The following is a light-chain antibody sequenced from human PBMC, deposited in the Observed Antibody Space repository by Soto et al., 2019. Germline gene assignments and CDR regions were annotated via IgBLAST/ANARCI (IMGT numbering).Light chain of an antibody. CDR3: SSYSTAGTPSYV. Sequence: QSALTQPASVSGSPGQSIAISCTGTSSDVGGYNYVSWYQQHPGKAPKLMIYDVTNRPSGVSTRFSGSKSGYTASLTISGLQAEDEADYYCSSYSTAGTPSYVFGTGTKLTAL. V-gene: IGLV2-14*01. CDR2: DVT. CDR1: SSDVGGYNY. J-gene: IGLJ1*01.